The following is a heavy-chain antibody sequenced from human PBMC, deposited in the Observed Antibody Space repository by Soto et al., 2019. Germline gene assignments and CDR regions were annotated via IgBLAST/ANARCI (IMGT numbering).Heavy chain of an antibody. Sequence: SETLSLTCTVSGGSISSYYWSWIRQPPGKGLEWIGYIYYSGSTNYNPSLKSRVTISVDTSKNQFSLKLSSVTAADTAVYYCARDSNISGYGGIDYWGQGTLVTVSS. J-gene: IGHJ4*02. D-gene: IGHD5-12*01. CDR2: IYYSGST. CDR1: GGSISSYY. V-gene: IGHV4-59*01. CDR3: ARDSNISGYGGIDY.